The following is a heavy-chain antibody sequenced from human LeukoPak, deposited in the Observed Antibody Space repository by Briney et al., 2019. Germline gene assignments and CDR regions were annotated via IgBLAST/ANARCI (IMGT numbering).Heavy chain of an antibody. CDR2: INWNGGST. J-gene: IGHJ4*02. D-gene: IGHD4-17*01. Sequence: PGGSLRLSCAASGFTFDDYGMSWVRQGPGKGLEWVSGINWNGGSTGYADSVKGRFTISRDNAKNSLYLQMNSLRAEDTALYYCAKGDDYGDYSLDYWGQGTLVTVSS. CDR3: AKGDDYGDYSLDY. V-gene: IGHV3-20*04. CDR1: GFTFDDYG.